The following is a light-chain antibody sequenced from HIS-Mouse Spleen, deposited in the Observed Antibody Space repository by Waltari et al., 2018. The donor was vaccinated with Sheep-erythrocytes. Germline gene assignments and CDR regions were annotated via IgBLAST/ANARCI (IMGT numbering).Light chain of an antibody. V-gene: IGLV2-23*02. CDR3: CSYAGSYNHV. CDR2: DVS. Sequence: QSALTQPASVSGSPGQSITISCTGTSSDVGSYNLVSWYQHHPGKAPKLMIYDVSKRPSGFPDRFSGSKSGNTASLTISGLQAEDEADYYCCSYAGSYNHVFATGTKVTVL. J-gene: IGLJ1*01. CDR1: SSDVGSYNL.